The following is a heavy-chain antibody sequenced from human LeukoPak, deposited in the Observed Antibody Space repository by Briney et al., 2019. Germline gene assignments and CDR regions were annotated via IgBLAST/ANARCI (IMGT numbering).Heavy chain of an antibody. CDR1: GYTFTGYY. Sequence: ASVKVSCKASGYTFTGYYMHWVRQAPGQGLEWMGRINPNSGGTNYAQKFQGRVTMTRDTSISTAYMELSRLRSDDTAVYYCARDGSISGGMDVWGQGTTVTVSS. CDR3: ARDGSISGGMDV. V-gene: IGHV1-2*06. D-gene: IGHD1-20*01. J-gene: IGHJ6*02. CDR2: INPNSGGT.